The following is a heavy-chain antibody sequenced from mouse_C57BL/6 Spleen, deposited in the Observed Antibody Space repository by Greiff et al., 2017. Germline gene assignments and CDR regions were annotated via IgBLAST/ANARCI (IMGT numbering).Heavy chain of an antibody. CDR2: IDPENGDT. V-gene: IGHV14-4*01. CDR1: GFNIKDDY. Sequence: VQLQQSGAELVRPGASVKLSCTASGFNIKDDYMHWVKQRPEQGLEWIGWIDPENGDTEYASKFQGKATITADTSSNTAYLELSSLTSEDSAVYYCTTLGSSHYDFDYWGQGTTLTVSS. D-gene: IGHD1-1*01. J-gene: IGHJ2*01. CDR3: TTLGSSHYDFDY.